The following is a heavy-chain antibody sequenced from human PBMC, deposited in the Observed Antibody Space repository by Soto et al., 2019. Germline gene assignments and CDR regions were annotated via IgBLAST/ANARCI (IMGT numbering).Heavy chain of an antibody. CDR1: GFTFSGSA. V-gene: IGHV3-73*01. J-gene: IGHJ4*02. CDR2: IRSKSNSYAT. D-gene: IGHD4-17*01. Sequence: EVQLVESGGGLVQPGGSLKLSCAVSGFTFSGSAMHWVRQASGKGLEWVGRIRSKSNSYATAYAASVKGRFTISRDDSKNTAYLQMNSLNTEDTAVYYCTRGYGDFVSDYWGQGTLVTVSS. CDR3: TRGYGDFVSDY.